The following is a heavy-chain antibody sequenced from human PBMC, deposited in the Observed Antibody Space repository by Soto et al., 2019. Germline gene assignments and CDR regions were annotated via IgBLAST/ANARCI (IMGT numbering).Heavy chain of an antibody. Sequence: GASVKVSCKASGGTFGNYGISWLRQAPGQGLEWMGGTIPIFDTPHYAQKFRDRVTITADATSTAYMELTSLTSEDTATYYCARDREDGSGAKYNWFDSWGQGTLVTVSS. CDR1: GGTFGNYG. CDR2: TIPIFDTP. J-gene: IGHJ5*01. D-gene: IGHD3-10*01. V-gene: IGHV1-69*13. CDR3: ARDREDGSGAKYNWFDS.